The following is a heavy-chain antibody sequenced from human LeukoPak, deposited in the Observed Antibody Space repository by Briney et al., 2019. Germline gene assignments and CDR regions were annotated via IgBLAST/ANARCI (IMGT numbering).Heavy chain of an antibody. V-gene: IGHV1-8*03. CDR3: ARIKGSSSWYDAFDI. CDR1: GYTFTSYG. Sequence: ASVKVSCKASGYTFTSYGINWVRQATGQGLEWMGWMNPNSGNTGYAQKFQGRVTITRNTSISTAYMELSSLRSEDTAVYYCARIKGSSSWYDAFDIWGQGTMVTVSS. J-gene: IGHJ3*02. CDR2: MNPNSGNT. D-gene: IGHD6-13*01.